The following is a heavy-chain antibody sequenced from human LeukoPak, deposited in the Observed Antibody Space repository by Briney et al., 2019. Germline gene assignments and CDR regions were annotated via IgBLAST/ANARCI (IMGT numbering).Heavy chain of an antibody. J-gene: IGHJ6*03. CDR3: ARDRHIAAAVYYYYMDV. CDR1: GYTFTCYY. D-gene: IGHD6-13*01. CDR2: INAYNGNT. Sequence: ASVKVSCKASGYTFTCYYMHWVRQAPGQGLEWMGWINAYNGNTDYAQRVQGRVTMTTDTSTSTAYMELRSLRSDDTAVYYCARDRHIAAAVYYYYMDVWGKGTPVTVSS. V-gene: IGHV1-18*04.